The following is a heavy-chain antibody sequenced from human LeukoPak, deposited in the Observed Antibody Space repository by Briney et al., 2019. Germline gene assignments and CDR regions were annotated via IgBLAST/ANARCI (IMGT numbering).Heavy chain of an antibody. CDR2: MSYDGSNR. Sequence: GGSLRLSCAASGFSFSSDALHRVRQAPGKGLEWVAVMSYDGSNRFYADSVKGRFTLSRHNSKNTLSLQKKSLMADDTAVYYCARVLRRFQWLVATFDYWGQGTLVTVSS. CDR1: GFSFSSDA. J-gene: IGHJ4*02. V-gene: IGHV3-30*01. D-gene: IGHD6-19*01. CDR3: ARVLRRFQWLVATFDY.